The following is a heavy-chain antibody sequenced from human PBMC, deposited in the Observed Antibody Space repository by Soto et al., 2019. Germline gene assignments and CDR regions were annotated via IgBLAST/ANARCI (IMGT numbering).Heavy chain of an antibody. J-gene: IGHJ4*01. CDR1: GGSVSSGSYY. V-gene: IGHV4-61*01. D-gene: IGHD5-12*01. CDR3: ARDRNGEGIYGY. CDR2: IYYSGST. Sequence: ASETLSLTCTVSGGSVSSGSYYWSWIRQPPGKGLEWIGYIYYSGSTNYNPSLKSRVTISVDTSKNQFSLKLSSVTASDTAVYYCARDRNGEGIYGYWGQGTLVTVSS.